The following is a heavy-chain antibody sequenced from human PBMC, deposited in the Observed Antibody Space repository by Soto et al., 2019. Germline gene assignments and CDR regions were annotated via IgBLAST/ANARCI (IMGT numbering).Heavy chain of an antibody. Sequence: EVQLVESGGGLVQPGRSLRLSCAASGFTFDDFAMHWVRQPPGKGLEWVSGISWNSASIVYADSVKGRFTISRDNAKNSLYLQLDSLGVEDTAFYYCAKGQGLVASSGSPDSWGQGTLGSVSS. V-gene: IGHV3-9*01. J-gene: IGHJ4*02. CDR2: ISWNSASI. CDR1: GFTFDDFA. D-gene: IGHD2-8*02. CDR3: AKGQGLVASSGSPDS.